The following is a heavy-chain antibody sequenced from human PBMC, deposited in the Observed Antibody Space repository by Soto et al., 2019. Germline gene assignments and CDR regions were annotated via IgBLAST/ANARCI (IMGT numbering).Heavy chain of an antibody. J-gene: IGHJ5*02. CDR1: GFTFSSYG. Sequence: QVQLVESGGGVVQPGRSLRLSCAASGFTFSSYGMHWVRQAPGKGLEWVAVIWYYGSNKYYADSVKGRFTISRDNSKNRMYLQLNSLRAEDTAVYYCASEADQLWFGEISNWFEPWGQGTLVTVSS. D-gene: IGHD3-10*01. CDR2: IWYYGSNK. V-gene: IGHV3-33*01. CDR3: ASEADQLWFGEISNWFEP.